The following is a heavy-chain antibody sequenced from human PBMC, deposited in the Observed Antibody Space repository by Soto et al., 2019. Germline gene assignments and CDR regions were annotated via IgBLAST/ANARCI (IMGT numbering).Heavy chain of an antibody. CDR3: ARNESSNIYGMDV. Sequence: GGSLRLSCAASGFTFSNYSMNWVRQAPGKGLECVSSISSSSVSINYADSVKGGFSISRDNAQNSLHLQMNNLRAEDTAVYYCARNESSNIYGMDVWGQGTTVTVSS. V-gene: IGHV3-21*01. CDR1: GFTFSNYS. D-gene: IGHD6-6*01. CDR2: ISSSSVSI. J-gene: IGHJ6*02.